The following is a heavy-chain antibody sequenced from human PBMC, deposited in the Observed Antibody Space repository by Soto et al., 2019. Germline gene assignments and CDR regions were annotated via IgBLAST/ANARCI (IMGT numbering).Heavy chain of an antibody. Sequence: QVPLVQSGAEVKKPGASVKVSCKASGYTFTSYGISWVRQAPGQGLEWMGWISAYNGNTNYAQKLQGRVTMTTDTSTSTAYMELRSLRSDDTAVYYCARDLRDIVVVVAATSNAFDIWGQGTMVTVSS. CDR1: GYTFTSYG. D-gene: IGHD2-15*01. V-gene: IGHV1-18*01. CDR2: ISAYNGNT. J-gene: IGHJ3*02. CDR3: ARDLRDIVVVVAATSNAFDI.